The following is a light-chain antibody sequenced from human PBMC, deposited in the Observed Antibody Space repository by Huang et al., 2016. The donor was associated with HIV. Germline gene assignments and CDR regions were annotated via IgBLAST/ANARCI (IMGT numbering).Light chain of an antibody. J-gene: IGKJ1*01. CDR3: QQYNNWPPGT. CDR2: GAF. V-gene: IGKV3-15*01. CDR1: QSVSTN. Sequence: EIVMTQSPATLSVSPGERATLPCRASQSVSTNLAWYQQKPGQAPRLLIYGAFTRATGVPARFSGSGSGTEFTLTINSLQSEDFAVYYCQQYNNWPPGTFGQGTKVEIK.